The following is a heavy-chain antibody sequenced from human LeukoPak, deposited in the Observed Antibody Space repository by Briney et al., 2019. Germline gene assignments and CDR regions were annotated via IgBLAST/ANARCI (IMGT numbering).Heavy chain of an antibody. V-gene: IGHV5-51*01. Sequence: GESLKISCKGLGYSFSSYWNAWVRQRPGKGLEWMGTIYPGGSETRYDPSFQGQVTISADSSTSTAYLQWSSLRASDTAMYYCARASRDGYNQNFDHWGQGTLVTVSS. J-gene: IGHJ4*02. CDR2: IYPGGSET. CDR3: ARASRDGYNQNFDH. D-gene: IGHD5-24*01. CDR1: GYSFSSYW.